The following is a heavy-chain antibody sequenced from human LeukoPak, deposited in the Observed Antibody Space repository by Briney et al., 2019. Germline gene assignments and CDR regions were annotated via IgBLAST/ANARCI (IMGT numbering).Heavy chain of an antibody. CDR2: ISYDGINK. V-gene: IGHV3-30*18. J-gene: IGHJ4*02. D-gene: IGHD6-13*01. Sequence: HPGRSLRLSCAASGFTFSSFGMHWVRQAPGKGLEWVSIISYDGINKYFSDSVKGRFTISTDNSKNTLYLQMNSLRREDTAAYYCAKDMDVEAAGFSFDYWGQGTLVTVSS. CDR1: GFTFSSFG. CDR3: AKDMDVEAAGFSFDY.